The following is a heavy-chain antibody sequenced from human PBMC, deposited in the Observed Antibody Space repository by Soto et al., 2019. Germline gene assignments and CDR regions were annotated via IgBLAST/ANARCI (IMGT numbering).Heavy chain of an antibody. CDR3: ARDMGIQLWSPYYYYGMDV. D-gene: IGHD5-18*01. V-gene: IGHV3-30-3*01. CDR2: ISYDGSNK. Sequence: GGSRRLACAAFGFTFSSYAMHWVRQAPGKGLEWVAVISYDGSNKYYADSVKGRFTISRDNSKNTLYLQMNSLRAEDTAVYYCARDMGIQLWSPYYYYGMDVWGQGTTVTVSS. CDR1: GFTFSSYA. J-gene: IGHJ6*02.